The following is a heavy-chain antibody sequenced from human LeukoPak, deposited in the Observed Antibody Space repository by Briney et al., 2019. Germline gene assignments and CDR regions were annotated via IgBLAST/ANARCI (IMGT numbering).Heavy chain of an antibody. V-gene: IGHV4-59*12. CDR2: IYYSGST. D-gene: IGHD2-2*01. J-gene: IGHJ5*02. CDR3: ARARARRGYCSSTSCYWNWFDP. CDR1: GGSISSYY. Sequence: SETLSLTCTVSGGSISSYYWSWIRQPPGKGLEWIGYIYYSGSTNYNPSLKSRVTISVDTSKNQFSLKLSSVTAADTAVYYCARARARRGYCSSTSCYWNWFDPWGQGTLVTVSS.